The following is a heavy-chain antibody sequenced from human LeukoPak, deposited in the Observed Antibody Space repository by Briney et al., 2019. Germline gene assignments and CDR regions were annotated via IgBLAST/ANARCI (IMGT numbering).Heavy chain of an antibody. D-gene: IGHD3-10*01. CDR1: GFTFSDYY. Sequence: GGSLRLSCAASGFTFSDYYMSCIRQAPGKGLEGVSYISSSGSTIYYIDSVKGRFTISRDNAKNSLYLQMNSLRAEDTAVYYCARDVYYGSGSYYRPRFGPWGQGTLVTVSS. CDR2: ISSSGSTI. V-gene: IGHV3-11*01. CDR3: ARDVYYGSGSYYRPRFGP. J-gene: IGHJ5*02.